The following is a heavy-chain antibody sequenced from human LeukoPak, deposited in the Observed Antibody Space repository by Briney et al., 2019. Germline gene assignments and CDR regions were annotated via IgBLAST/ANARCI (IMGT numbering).Heavy chain of an antibody. CDR3: ASFSDYGSGSYIFDY. D-gene: IGHD3-10*01. CDR2: INPNSGGT. V-gene: IGHV1-2*02. J-gene: IGHJ4*02. CDR1: GYTFTGYY. Sequence: GASVKVSCKASGYTFTGYYMHWVRQAPGQGLEWMGWINPNSGGTNYAQKFQGRVTMTRDASISTAYMELSRLRSDDTAVYYCASFSDYGSGSYIFDYWGQGTLVTVSS.